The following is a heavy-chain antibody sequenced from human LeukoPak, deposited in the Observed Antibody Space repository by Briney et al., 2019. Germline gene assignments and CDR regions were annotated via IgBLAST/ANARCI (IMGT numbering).Heavy chain of an antibody. CDR1: GFTFSSYA. CDR3: AKVGPPQQLALFFDY. D-gene: IGHD6-13*01. J-gene: IGHJ4*02. V-gene: IGHV3-23*01. Sequence: GGSLRLSCAASGFTFSSYAMSWVRQAPGKGLEWVSSISGSGYSTYYADSVKGRFTISRDNSKNTLYLQMNSLRAEDTAVYYCAKVGPPQQLALFFDYWGQGTLVTVSS. CDR2: ISGSGYST.